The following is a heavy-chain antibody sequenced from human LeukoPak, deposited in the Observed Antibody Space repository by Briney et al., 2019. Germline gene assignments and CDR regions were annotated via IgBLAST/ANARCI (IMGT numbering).Heavy chain of an antibody. Sequence: SETLSLTCTVSGGSVSSSSYYWGWIRQPPGKGLGWIGSIYYSGSTYYNSSLKSRVTISVDTSKNQFSLRLSSVTAADTAVYYCARGVSNFDYWGQGTLVTVSS. CDR2: IYYSGST. CDR3: ARGVSNFDY. D-gene: IGHD3-10*01. CDR1: GGSVSSSSYY. V-gene: IGHV4-39*07. J-gene: IGHJ4*02.